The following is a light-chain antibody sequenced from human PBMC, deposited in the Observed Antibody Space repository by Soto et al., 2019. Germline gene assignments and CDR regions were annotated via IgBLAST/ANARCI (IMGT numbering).Light chain of an antibody. CDR3: AAWDDSLRGRV. CDR1: SSNIGSNT. Sequence: QSALTQPPSASGTPGQRVTISCSGGSSNIGSNTVSWYQQLPGTAPKSLIYSDNQRPSGVPDRISGSRSGTSASLAISGLQSEDEAEFYCAAWDDSLRGRVFGGGTKVTVL. V-gene: IGLV1-44*01. CDR2: SDN. J-gene: IGLJ3*02.